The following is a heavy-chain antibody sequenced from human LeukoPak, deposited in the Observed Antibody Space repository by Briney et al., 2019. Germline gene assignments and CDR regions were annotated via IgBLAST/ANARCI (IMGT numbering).Heavy chain of an antibody. Sequence: PGGSLRLSCAASGFTFSSYGMHWVRQAPGKGLEWVSSISSSSYIYYADSVKGRFTISRDNAKNSLYLQMNSLRAEDTAVYYCARDGGSGADYWGQGTLVSVSS. D-gene: IGHD3-16*01. J-gene: IGHJ4*02. CDR3: ARDGGSGADY. CDR2: ISSSSYI. V-gene: IGHV3-21*01. CDR1: GFTFSSYG.